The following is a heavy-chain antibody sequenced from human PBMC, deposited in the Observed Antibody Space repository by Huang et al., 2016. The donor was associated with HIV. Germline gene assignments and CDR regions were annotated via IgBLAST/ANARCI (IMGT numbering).Heavy chain of an antibody. D-gene: IGHD4-17*01. CDR2: IIPMFGTP. V-gene: IGHV1-69*13. Sequence: QVQLVQSGAEVKTPGSSVTVSCKASGGTFSKYAISWVRQAPGQGLEWMGGIIPMFGTPDDARKFQGRVTITADESTSTTYVEVSRLRAEDTALYYCARGQLGSYGDYDVLYWGQGTLVTVSS. CDR1: GGTFSKYA. J-gene: IGHJ4*02. CDR3: ARGQLGSYGDYDVLY.